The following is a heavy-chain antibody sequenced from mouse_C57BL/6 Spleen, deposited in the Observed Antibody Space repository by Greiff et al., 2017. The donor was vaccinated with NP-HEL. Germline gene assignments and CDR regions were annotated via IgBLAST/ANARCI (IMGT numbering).Heavy chain of an antibody. Sequence: EVQLVESGAELVRPGASVKLSCTASGFNIKDDYMHWVKQRPEQGLEWIGWIDPENGDTEYASKFQGKATITADTSSNTAYLQLSSLTSEDTAVYYCTTGHPMDYWGQGTSVTVSS. CDR2: IDPENGDT. CDR3: TTGHPMDY. J-gene: IGHJ4*01. CDR1: GFNIKDDY. V-gene: IGHV14-4*01.